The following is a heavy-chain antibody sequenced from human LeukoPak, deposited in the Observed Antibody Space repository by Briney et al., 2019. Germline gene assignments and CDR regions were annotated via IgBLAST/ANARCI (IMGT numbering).Heavy chain of an antibody. CDR1: GGSISSYY. Sequence: SETLSLTCTVSGGSISSYYWSWIRQPPGKGLEWIGYIYYSGSTSYNPSLKSRVTISVDTSKNQFSLKLSSVTAADTAVYYCAGSVRGVINYFDYWGQGTLVTVSS. V-gene: IGHV4-59*01. D-gene: IGHD3-10*01. CDR2: IYYSGST. CDR3: AGSVRGVINYFDY. J-gene: IGHJ4*02.